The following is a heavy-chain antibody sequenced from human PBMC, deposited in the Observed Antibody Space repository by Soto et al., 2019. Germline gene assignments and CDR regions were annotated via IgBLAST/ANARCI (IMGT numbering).Heavy chain of an antibody. Sequence: PSETLSLTCTVSGASISGFYWSWIRKSAGKGLEWIGRIYATGTADYNPSLKSRVMMSVDTSKKQFSLKLRSVTAADTAVYYCVRDGTKTLRDWFDPWGQGISVTVSS. D-gene: IGHD1-1*01. CDR3: VRDGTKTLRDWFDP. J-gene: IGHJ5*02. CDR1: GASISGFY. CDR2: IYATGTA. V-gene: IGHV4-4*07.